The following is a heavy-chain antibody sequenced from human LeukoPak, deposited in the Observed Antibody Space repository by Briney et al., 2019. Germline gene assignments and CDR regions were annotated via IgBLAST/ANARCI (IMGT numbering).Heavy chain of an antibody. Sequence: GESLKISCKGSGYGFTNYWIVWLRQTPGKGLEWMGIIYPADSDTRYSPSFQGQVTISADKSISTAYLQWSSLKASDTAMYYCARQNSGYDSYFDYWGQGTLVTVSS. CDR2: IYPADSDT. CDR1: GYGFTNYW. CDR3: ARQNSGYDSYFDY. V-gene: IGHV5-51*01. D-gene: IGHD5-12*01. J-gene: IGHJ4*02.